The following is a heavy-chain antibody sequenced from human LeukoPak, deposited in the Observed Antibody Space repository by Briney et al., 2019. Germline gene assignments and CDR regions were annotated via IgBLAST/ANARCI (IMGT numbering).Heavy chain of an antibody. J-gene: IGHJ4*02. D-gene: IGHD6-19*01. CDR2: IYYSGST. V-gene: IGHV4-59*01. CDR3: AREAYSSAWYLDY. Sequence: SETLSLTCTVSGGSIRSYYWSWIRQPPGQGLEWIGYIYYSGSTVYNPSLESRVTISVDTSKNQFSLKVRSVTAADTAVYYCAREAYSSAWYLDYWGQGTLVTVSS. CDR1: GGSIRSYY.